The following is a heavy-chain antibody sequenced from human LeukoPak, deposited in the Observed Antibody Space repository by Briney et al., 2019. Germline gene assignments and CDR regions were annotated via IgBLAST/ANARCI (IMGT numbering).Heavy chain of an antibody. Sequence: ASLWVSSMASVYTFTVAYMHWVPQAPGPGGEWMGRINPNSVGPNYAQNSQGRVTMTRDTSISAAYMELSRLRSDDTAVYYCASLGYCSGGSGYGPGYGDYYYYYYMDVWGKGTTVTVSS. CDR1: VYTFTVAY. CDR3: ASLGYCSGGSGYGPGYGDYYYYYYMDV. D-gene: IGHD2-15*01. V-gene: IGHV1-2*06. CDR2: INPNSVGP. J-gene: IGHJ6*03.